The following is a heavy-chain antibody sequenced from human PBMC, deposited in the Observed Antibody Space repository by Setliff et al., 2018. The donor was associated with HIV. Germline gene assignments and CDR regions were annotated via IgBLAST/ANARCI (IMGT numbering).Heavy chain of an antibody. V-gene: IGHV3-49*04. CDR1: GFSFGDFA. J-gene: IGHJ2*01. D-gene: IGHD1-26*01. CDR3: TRDSGTESGSPRWYFAL. CDR2: IRTKAHGGTT. Sequence: PGGSLRLSCTASGFSFGDFALNWVRQAPGKGLEWIGFIRTKAHGGTTEYAASVRGRFTISRDDSESIAYLQMNSLNTEDTAMYYCTRDSGTESGSPRWYFALWDRGTLVTVSS.